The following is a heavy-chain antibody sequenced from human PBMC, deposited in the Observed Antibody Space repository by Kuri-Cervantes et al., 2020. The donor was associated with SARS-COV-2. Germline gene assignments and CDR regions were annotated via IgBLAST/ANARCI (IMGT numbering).Heavy chain of an antibody. CDR1: GFTFSSYA. Sequence: GGSLRLSCAASGFTFSSYAMHWVRQAPGKGLEWVAVISYDGSNKYYADSVKGRLTISRDNSKNTLYLQMNSLRAEDTAVYYCAKDQHGIIVVVAAIDYWGQGTLVTVSS. CDR2: ISYDGSNK. CDR3: AKDQHGIIVVVAAIDY. V-gene: IGHV3-30-3*01. J-gene: IGHJ4*02. D-gene: IGHD2-15*01.